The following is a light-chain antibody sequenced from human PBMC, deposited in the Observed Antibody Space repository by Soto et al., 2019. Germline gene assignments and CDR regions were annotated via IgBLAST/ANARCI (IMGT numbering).Light chain of an antibody. CDR3: LQDYNYPRT. Sequence: ATKMTKSPSSLSASVGDRVTITCRASQGIRNDLGWYQQKPGKAPKLLIYAASSLQSGVPSRFSGSGSGTDFTLTISSLQPEDFATYYCLQDYNYPRTFGQGTKVDIK. V-gene: IGKV1-6*01. J-gene: IGKJ1*01. CDR1: QGIRND. CDR2: AAS.